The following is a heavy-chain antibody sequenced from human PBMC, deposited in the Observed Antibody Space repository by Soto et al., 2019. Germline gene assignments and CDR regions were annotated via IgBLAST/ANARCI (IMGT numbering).Heavy chain of an antibody. CDR2: FDPEDGET. CDR1: GYTITELS. CDR3: GTATITIFGVVIPSYYFAY. Sequence: ASVKVSCKVSGYTITELSMHWVRQAPGKGLEWMGGFDPEDGETIYAQKFQGRVTMTEDTSTDTAYMELSSLRSEDTAVYYCGTATITIFGVVIPSYYFAYWGQETLVTV. D-gene: IGHD3-3*01. V-gene: IGHV1-24*01. J-gene: IGHJ4*02.